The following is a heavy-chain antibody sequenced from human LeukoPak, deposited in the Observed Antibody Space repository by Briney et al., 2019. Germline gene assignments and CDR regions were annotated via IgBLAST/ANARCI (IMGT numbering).Heavy chain of an antibody. J-gene: IGHJ4*02. CDR3: AQSGLYCGGDCSYAY. D-gene: IGHD2-21*02. CDR1: GGSFSGYY. V-gene: IGHV4-34*01. Sequence: LSETLSLTCAVYGGSFSGYYWSWIRQPPGKGLEWIGEINHSGSTNYNPSLKSRVTISVDTSKNQFSLKLSSVTAADTAVYYRAQSGLYCGGDCSYAYWGQGPLVTVPS. CDR2: INHSGST.